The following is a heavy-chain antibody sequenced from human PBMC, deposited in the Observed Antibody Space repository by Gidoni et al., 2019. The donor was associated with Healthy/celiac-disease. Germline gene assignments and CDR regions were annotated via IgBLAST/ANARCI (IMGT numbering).Heavy chain of an antibody. CDR1: GFTFSSYA. CDR3: ARDEMAIIHGGSDFDY. D-gene: IGHD2-21*01. Sequence: QVQLVESGGGVVQPGRSLRLSCAASGFTFSSYAMHWVRQAPGKGLEWVAVISYDGSNKYYADSVKGRFTISRDNSKNTLYLQMNSLRAEDTAVYYCARDEMAIIHGGSDFDYWGQGTLVTVSS. V-gene: IGHV3-30*01. CDR2: ISYDGSNK. J-gene: IGHJ4*02.